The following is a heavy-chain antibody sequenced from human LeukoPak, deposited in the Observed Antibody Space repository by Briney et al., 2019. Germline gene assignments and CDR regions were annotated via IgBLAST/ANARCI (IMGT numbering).Heavy chain of an antibody. J-gene: IGHJ4*02. V-gene: IGHV3-73*01. CDR3: STLDGYTDY. CDR2: VGSRANTYAT. CDR1: GFTFSGSA. Sequence: GGSLRLSCAASGFTFSGSAMHWVRQASGKGLEWVGRVGSRANTYATAHAASVKGRFTISRDDSKNTAYLQMNSLKTEDTAVYYCSTLDGYTDYWGRGTLVTVSS. D-gene: IGHD5-24*01.